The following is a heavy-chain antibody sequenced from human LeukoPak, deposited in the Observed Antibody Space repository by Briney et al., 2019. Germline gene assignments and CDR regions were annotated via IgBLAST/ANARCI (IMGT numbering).Heavy chain of an antibody. Sequence: PGRSLRLYCAASGFTFSSYAMHWVRQAPGKGLEWVAVISYDGSNKYYADSVKGRFTISRDNAKNSLYLQMNSLRAEDTAVYYCARDIVATPSGGYWGQGTLVTVSS. CDR1: GFTFSSYA. V-gene: IGHV3-30-3*01. CDR2: ISYDGSNK. CDR3: ARDIVATPSGGY. D-gene: IGHD5-12*01. J-gene: IGHJ4*02.